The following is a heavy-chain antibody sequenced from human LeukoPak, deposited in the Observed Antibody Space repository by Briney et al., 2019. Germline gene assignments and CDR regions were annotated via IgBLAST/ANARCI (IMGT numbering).Heavy chain of an antibody. D-gene: IGHD6-6*01. V-gene: IGHV5-51*01. J-gene: IGHJ4*02. CDR2: IYPGDSDT. Sequence: GESLKISCKGSGYSFASYWIGWVRQMPGKGLEWVGIIYPGDSDTRYSPSFQGQVTISADKSISTAYLQWSNLKASDTAMYYCASRSIAAPYGYDYWGQGTLVTVSS. CDR1: GYSFASYW. CDR3: ASRSIAAPYGYDY.